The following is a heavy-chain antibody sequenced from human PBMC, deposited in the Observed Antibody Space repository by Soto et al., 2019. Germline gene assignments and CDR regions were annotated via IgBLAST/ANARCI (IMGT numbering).Heavy chain of an antibody. Sequence: EVQLLESGGDLVQPGGSLRLSCAASGFTFSNYAMTWVRQAPGKGLEWVSLISGSGTYYADSVKGRFTISRDNSKNTLYLKMNSLRDEDTAVYYCANDYIVGDDWYFDLGGRGTLVTVSS. CDR3: ANDYIVGDDWYFDL. D-gene: IGHD1-26*01. J-gene: IGHJ2*01. V-gene: IGHV3-23*01. CDR2: ISGSGT. CDR1: GFTFSNYA.